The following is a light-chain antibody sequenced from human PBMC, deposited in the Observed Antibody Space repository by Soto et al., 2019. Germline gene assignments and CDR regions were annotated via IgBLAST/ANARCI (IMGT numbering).Light chain of an antibody. CDR3: CSYAGSSTWV. CDR2: EGN. CDR1: SSDVGGYNP. V-gene: IGLV2-23*01. J-gene: IGLJ2*01. Sequence: QSALTQPASVSGSPGQSITISCTGTSSDVGGYNPVSWYQQYPGKAPKLMIYEGNKRPSGVSNRFSGSKSGNTASLTISGLQAEDEADYYCCSYAGSSTWVFGGGTKLTVL.